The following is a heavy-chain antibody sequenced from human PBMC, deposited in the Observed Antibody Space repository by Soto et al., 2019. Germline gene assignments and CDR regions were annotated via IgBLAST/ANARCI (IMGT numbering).Heavy chain of an antibody. V-gene: IGHV1-69*12. CDR2: IVPIFGTT. D-gene: IGHD6-19*01. CDR1: GGTFSNYA. CDR3: ARVEAVAGLYNYHGLDV. J-gene: IGHJ6*02. Sequence: QVQLVQSGAEVKKPGSSVKVSCKVSGGTFSNYAIDWVRLAPGHGLEWMGGIVPIFGTTYYTQKFQGRATVIADESTTTAYLVMRSLRSEDTAIYYCARVEAVAGLYNYHGLDVWGQGTAVTVSS.